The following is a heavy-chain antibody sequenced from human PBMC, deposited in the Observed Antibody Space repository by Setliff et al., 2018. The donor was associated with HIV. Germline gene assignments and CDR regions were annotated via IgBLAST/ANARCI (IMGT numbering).Heavy chain of an antibody. J-gene: IGHJ6*03. CDR3: ARSPPTTFWSGYTYYYYMDV. CDR1: GGSISSYY. Sequence: KTSETLSLTCTVSGGSISSYYWSWIRQPPGKGLERIGYIHYSGSTNYNPSLKSRVTISVDTSKNQFSLKLNSVTAADTAVYYCARSPPTTFWSGYTYYYYMDVWGKGTTVTVSS. D-gene: IGHD3-3*01. V-gene: IGHV4-59*01. CDR2: IHYSGST.